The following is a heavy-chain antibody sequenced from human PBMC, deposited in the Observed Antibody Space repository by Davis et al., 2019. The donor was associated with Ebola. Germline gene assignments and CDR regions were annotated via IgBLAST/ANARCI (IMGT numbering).Heavy chain of an antibody. CDR3: TRTADGQWLPDYFDK. D-gene: IGHD6-19*01. Sequence: GESLKISCAASGFTFSSYGMHWVRQAPGKGLEWVAVISYDGSNKYYADSVKGRFTISKDNSRNTLVLQMNNLRVEDTALYYCTRTADGQWLPDYFDKWGQGTLVTVSS. CDR2: ISYDGSNK. J-gene: IGHJ4*02. CDR1: GFTFSSYG. V-gene: IGHV3-30*03.